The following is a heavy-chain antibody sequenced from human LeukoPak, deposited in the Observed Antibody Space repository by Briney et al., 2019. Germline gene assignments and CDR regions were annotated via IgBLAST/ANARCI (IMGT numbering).Heavy chain of an antibody. CDR3: ARGVVPAAITSWFDP. CDR1: GGTFSNHV. V-gene: IGHV1-69*13. D-gene: IGHD2-2*01. J-gene: IGHJ5*02. CDR2: VISAFGPA. Sequence: SVKVSCKASGGTFSNHVMTWVRQAPGQGLEWMGGVISAFGPANYAQKFQGRVTITADESINTAYMELSSLRSEDTAVYYCARGVVPAAITSWFDPWGQGTLVTVSS.